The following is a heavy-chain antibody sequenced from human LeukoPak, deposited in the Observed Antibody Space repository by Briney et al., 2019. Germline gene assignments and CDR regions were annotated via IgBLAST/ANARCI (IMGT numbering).Heavy chain of an antibody. Sequence: GGSLRLSCAASGFTCSSYEMNWVRQSPGKGLECVSYISSSGSTIYYADSVKARFTISRDNAKNSLYLQMNSLRAEDTAVYYCARDRGIAVADTRGYFDYWGQGTLVTVSS. CDR2: ISSSGSTI. CDR1: GFTCSSYE. D-gene: IGHD6-19*01. J-gene: IGHJ4*02. V-gene: IGHV3-48*03. CDR3: ARDRGIAVADTRGYFDY.